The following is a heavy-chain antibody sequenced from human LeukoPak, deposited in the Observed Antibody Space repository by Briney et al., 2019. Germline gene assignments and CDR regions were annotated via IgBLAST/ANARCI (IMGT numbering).Heavy chain of an antibody. D-gene: IGHD6-13*01. Sequence: ASAKVSCKASGYSFIDYYIHWVRQAPGQGLEWVGWINPSSGRTNSAQKFQGRVTMTRDTSISTAYMELSSLRSDDTAVYHCARAHVLRSSSRSFQHWGQGTLVSVAS. CDR3: ARAHVLRSSSRSFQH. V-gene: IGHV1-2*02. J-gene: IGHJ1*01. CDR2: INPSSGRT. CDR1: GYSFIDYY.